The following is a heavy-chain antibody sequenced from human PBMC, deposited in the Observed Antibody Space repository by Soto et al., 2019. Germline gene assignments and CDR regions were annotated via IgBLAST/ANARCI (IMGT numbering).Heavy chain of an antibody. CDR1: GGSISSGGYY. V-gene: IGHV4-31*03. CDR2: IYYSGST. Sequence: QVQLQESGPGLVKPSQTLSLTCTVSGGSISSGGYYWSWIRQHPGKGLEWNGYIYYSGSTYYNPSLKSRVTISVDTSKKQFSRKLSSVTAACTAVYYCAREDYGDPDNWFDPWGQGTLLTVSS. CDR3: AREDYGDPDNWFDP. J-gene: IGHJ5*02. D-gene: IGHD4-17*01.